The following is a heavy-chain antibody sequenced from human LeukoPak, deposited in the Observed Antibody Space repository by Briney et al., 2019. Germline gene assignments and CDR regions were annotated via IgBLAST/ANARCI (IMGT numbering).Heavy chain of an antibody. D-gene: IGHD3-10*01. J-gene: IGHJ4*02. V-gene: IGHV4-59*08. Sequence: PSETLSLTCTVSGGSISSYYWSWIRQPPGKGLEWIGYIYDSGSTNYNPSLKSRVTISVDTSKNQFSLQLSSGTAADTAVYYCARRGSGGRSFDYWGQGTLVTVSS. CDR1: GGSISSYY. CDR2: IYDSGST. CDR3: ARRGSGGRSFDY.